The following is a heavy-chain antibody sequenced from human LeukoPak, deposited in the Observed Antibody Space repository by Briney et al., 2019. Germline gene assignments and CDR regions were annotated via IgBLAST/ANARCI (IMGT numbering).Heavy chain of an antibody. D-gene: IGHD4-17*01. CDR3: ARQGIDYGGNSVGGDY. V-gene: IGHV5-51*01. Sequence: GESLKISCKGSGYSFTSYWIGWVRQMPGKGLEWMGIIYPGDSGTRYSPSFQGQVTISADKSISTAYLQWSSLKASDTAMYYCARQGIDYGGNSVGGDYWGQGTLVTVSS. J-gene: IGHJ4*02. CDR2: IYPGDSGT. CDR1: GYSFTSYW.